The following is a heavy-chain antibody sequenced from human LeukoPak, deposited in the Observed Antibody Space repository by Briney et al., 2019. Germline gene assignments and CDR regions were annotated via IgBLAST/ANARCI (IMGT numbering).Heavy chain of an antibody. V-gene: IGHV4-34*01. CDR3: ARVRITMVRGANNWSDP. CDR2: INRSGSI. J-gene: IGHJ5*02. CDR1: GGSLSGYY. D-gene: IGHD3-10*01. Sequence: SETLSLTCAVYGGSLSGYYWNWIRQPPGKGLEWIGEINRSGSINYSPSLKSRVTISLDTSNSQFSLKLSSVTAADTAVYYCARVRITMVRGANNWSDPWGQGTLVTVSS.